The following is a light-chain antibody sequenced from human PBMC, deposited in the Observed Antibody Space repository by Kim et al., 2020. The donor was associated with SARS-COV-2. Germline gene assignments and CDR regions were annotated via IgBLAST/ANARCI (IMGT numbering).Light chain of an antibody. CDR3: QVWDSSSDHRV. Sequence: PGKTARITWGGNNIGSKSVHWYQQKPGQAPVLVIYYDSDRPSGIPERFSGSNSGNTATLTISRVEAGDEADYYCQVWDSSSDHRVFGGGTQLTVL. CDR1: NIGSKS. V-gene: IGLV3-21*04. CDR2: YDS. J-gene: IGLJ3*02.